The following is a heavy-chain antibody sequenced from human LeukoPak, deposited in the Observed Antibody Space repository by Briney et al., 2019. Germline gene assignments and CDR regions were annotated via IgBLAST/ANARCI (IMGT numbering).Heavy chain of an antibody. D-gene: IGHD5/OR15-5a*01. CDR1: GFTFSTYW. Sequence: GGSLRLSCAPSGFTFSTYWMHWVRQAPGKGLVWVSHINTDGSSATYADSVKGRFTISRDNAKNTLYLQMNSLRPEDTAVYYCARDVLRRGQGILVTVSS. V-gene: IGHV3-74*01. CDR2: INTDGSSA. CDR3: ARDVLR. J-gene: IGHJ4*02.